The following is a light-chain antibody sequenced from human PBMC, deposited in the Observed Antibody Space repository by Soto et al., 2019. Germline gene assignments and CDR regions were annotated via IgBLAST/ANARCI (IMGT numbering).Light chain of an antibody. CDR1: SGHSSYA. CDR2: LNSDGSH. CDR3: QTWGTGIWV. Sequence: QSVLTQSPSASASLGASVKLTCTLSSGHSSYAIAWHQQQPDKGPRYLMKLNSDGSHTKGDGIPHRLSGSSSGAERYLTISSLQSEDEADYYCQTWGTGIWVFGGGTKLTVL. V-gene: IGLV4-69*01. J-gene: IGLJ3*02.